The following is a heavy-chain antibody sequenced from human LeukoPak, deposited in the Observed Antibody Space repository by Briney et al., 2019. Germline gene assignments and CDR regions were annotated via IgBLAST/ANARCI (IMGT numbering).Heavy chain of an antibody. CDR2: ISSSGSTI. D-gene: IGHD4-11*01. CDR3: ARGLHLIDY. CDR1: GFTFSSYE. J-gene: IGHJ4*02. V-gene: IGHV3-48*03. Sequence: GGSLRLSCAASGFTFSSYEMNWVRQAPGKGLEWVSYISSSGSTIYYADSVKGRFTISRDNAKNPLYLQMNSLRAEDTAVYYCARGLHLIDYWGQGTLVTVSS.